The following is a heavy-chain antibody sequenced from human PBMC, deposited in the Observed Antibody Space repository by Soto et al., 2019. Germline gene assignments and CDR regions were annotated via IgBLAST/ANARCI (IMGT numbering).Heavy chain of an antibody. V-gene: IGHV1-69*01. CDR2: IIPIFGTK. CDR1: ADSFSSYG. Sequence: QVQLVQSGAEVKEPGSAVKVSCKAPADSFSSYGISWVRQAPGQGLAWMGGIIPIFGTKNYAEKFQGRVTITADESTNTAYMELSRLRSEDTALYYCARVFPDGWVEPGVVRGYLDTWGRGTLVTVSS. CDR3: ARVFPDGWVEPGVVRGYLDT. J-gene: IGHJ4*02. D-gene: IGHD3-3*01.